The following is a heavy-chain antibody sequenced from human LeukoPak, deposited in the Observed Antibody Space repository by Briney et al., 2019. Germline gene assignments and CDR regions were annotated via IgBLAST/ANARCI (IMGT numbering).Heavy chain of an antibody. V-gene: IGHV3-23*01. CDR1: GFTFSSYA. CDR2: ISGSGGST. J-gene: IGHJ4*02. Sequence: GGSLRLSCAASGFTFSSYAMSWVRQAPGKGLEWVSAISGSGGSTYYADSVKGRFTISRDNSKNTLYLQMNSLRADDTAVYFCARDQQQWLGSYDYWGQGTLVTVSS. D-gene: IGHD6-19*01. CDR3: ARDQQQWLGSYDY.